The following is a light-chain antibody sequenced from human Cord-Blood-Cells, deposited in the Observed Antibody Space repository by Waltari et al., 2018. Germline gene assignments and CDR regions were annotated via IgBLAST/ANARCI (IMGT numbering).Light chain of an antibody. J-gene: IGLJ3*02. V-gene: IGLV3-21*04. Sequence: SYVLTQPPSVSVAPGKTARITCGGNNIGSKRVHRYQQKPGQAPVLVIYYDSDRPSGIPERFSGSNSGNTATLTISRVEAGDEADYYCQVWDSSSDHPWVFGGGTKLTVL. CDR3: QVWDSSSDHPWV. CDR1: NIGSKR. CDR2: YDS.